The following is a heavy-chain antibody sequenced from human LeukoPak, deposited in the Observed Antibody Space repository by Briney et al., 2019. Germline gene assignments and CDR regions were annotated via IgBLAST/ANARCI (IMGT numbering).Heavy chain of an antibody. J-gene: IGHJ4*02. Sequence: GESLKISCKGSGYSFTSYWIGWVRQMPGKGLEWMGIIYPGDSDTRYSPSFQGQVTISADESITTAYLQWSSLKASDTAMYYCARPHTPYIDIIGGFDFWGQGTPVTVSS. CDR3: ARPHTPYIDIIGGFDF. CDR2: IYPGDSDT. CDR1: GYSFTSYW. V-gene: IGHV5-51*01. D-gene: IGHD2-15*01.